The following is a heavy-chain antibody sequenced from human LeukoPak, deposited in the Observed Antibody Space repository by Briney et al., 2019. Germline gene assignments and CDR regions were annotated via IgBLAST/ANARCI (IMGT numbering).Heavy chain of an antibody. D-gene: IGHD3-22*01. CDR1: GGTFSSYA. Sequence: GASAKVSCKASGGTFSSYAISWVRQAPGQGLEWMGGIIPIFGTANYAQKFQGRVTITADKSTSTAYMELSSLRSEDTAVYYCARDPYYYDSSGSFAFDIWGQGTMVTVSS. CDR2: IIPIFGTA. V-gene: IGHV1-69*06. CDR3: ARDPYYYDSSGSFAFDI. J-gene: IGHJ3*02.